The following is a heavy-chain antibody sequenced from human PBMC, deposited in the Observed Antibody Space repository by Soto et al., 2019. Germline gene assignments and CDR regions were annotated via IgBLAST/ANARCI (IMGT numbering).Heavy chain of an antibody. J-gene: IGHJ4*02. D-gene: IGHD2-2*03. CDR1: GGSISSGAYY. CDR2: IYYSGGA. V-gene: IGHV4-31*02. Sequence: QVQLQESGPGLVKPSQTLSLICTVSGGSISSGAYYWNWIRQHPGRGLEWIGYIYYSGGASYNPSLQSRIPISLDTSKNQFSLNLRSVTAADTAVYYCARGIGFVDHWGQGTLVTVSS. CDR3: ARGIGFVDH.